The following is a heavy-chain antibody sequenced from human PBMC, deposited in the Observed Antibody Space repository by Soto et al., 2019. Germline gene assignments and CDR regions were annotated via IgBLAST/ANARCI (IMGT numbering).Heavy chain of an antibody. D-gene: IGHD5-12*01. Sequence: SETLSLTCIVSGGSIVSGDYYWSWIRQPPGKGLEWIGYIYYSGSTYYNPPLKSRVTISVDTSKNQFSLKLSSVTAADTAVYYCARGIVATTREAYFDYWGQGTLVTVSS. CDR1: GGSIVSGDYY. CDR2: IYYSGST. CDR3: ARGIVATTREAYFDY. V-gene: IGHV4-30-4*01. J-gene: IGHJ4*02.